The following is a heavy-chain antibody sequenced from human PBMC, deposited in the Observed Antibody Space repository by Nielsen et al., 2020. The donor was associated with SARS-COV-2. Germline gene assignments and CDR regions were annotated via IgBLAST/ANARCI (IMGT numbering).Heavy chain of an antibody. V-gene: IGHV3-48*04. CDR2: ISSGSSTI. D-gene: IGHD6-13*01. J-gene: IGHJ6*02. CDR3: ARIAAAGNYYYYGLDV. Sequence: GSLSLSCAASGFTFSTYSMNWVRQAPGKGLQWVSYISSGSSTIYYADSVKGRFTISRDNVKNSLYLQMNSLRVEDTALYYCARIAAAGNYYYYGLDVGGQGTTVTVSS. CDR1: GFTFSTYS.